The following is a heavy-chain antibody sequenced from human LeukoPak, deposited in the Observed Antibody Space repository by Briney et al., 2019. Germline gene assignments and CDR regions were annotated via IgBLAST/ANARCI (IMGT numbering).Heavy chain of an antibody. J-gene: IGHJ1*01. D-gene: IGHD4-17*01. V-gene: IGHV3-23*01. CDR3: AKEIYGDSTGGRFQH. CDR1: GFTFSSYA. Sequence: GGSLRLSCAASGFTFSSYAMSWVRQAPGKGLEWVSVISGSGVGTYYADSVKGRFTISRDNSKNTLYLQMNSLRAEDTAVYYCAKEIYGDSTGGRFQHWGQGTLVTVSS. CDR2: ISGSGVGT.